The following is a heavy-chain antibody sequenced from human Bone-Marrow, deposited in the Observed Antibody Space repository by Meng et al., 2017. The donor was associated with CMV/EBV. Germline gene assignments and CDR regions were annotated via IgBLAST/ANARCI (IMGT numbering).Heavy chain of an antibody. J-gene: IGHJ3*02. CDR2: ISGTGGRT. CDR1: GFTFSSYG. V-gene: IGHV3-21*04. D-gene: IGHD1-26*01. Sequence: GESLKISCAASGFTFSSYGMHWVRQAPGKGVEWVSAISGTGGRTYYAGSVKGRFTISRDNAKNSLYLQMNSLRAEDTAVYYCARVLQLVGDAFDIWGQGTMVTVSS. CDR3: ARVLQLVGDAFDI.